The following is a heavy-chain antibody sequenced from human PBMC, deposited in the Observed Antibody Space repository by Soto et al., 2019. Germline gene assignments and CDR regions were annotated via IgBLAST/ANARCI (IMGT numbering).Heavy chain of an antibody. CDR3: ARHRSVGQWLVTYAFDY. Sequence: PGESLKISCKGSGFSFTSYWIGWVRQMPGKGLEWMGIIYPSDSDTRYSPSFQGQVTMSADKSISTAYLQWSSLKASDTAIYYCARHRSVGQWLVTYAFDYWGQGSLVTVSS. J-gene: IGHJ4*02. V-gene: IGHV5-51*01. CDR1: GFSFTSYW. D-gene: IGHD6-19*01. CDR2: IYPSDSDT.